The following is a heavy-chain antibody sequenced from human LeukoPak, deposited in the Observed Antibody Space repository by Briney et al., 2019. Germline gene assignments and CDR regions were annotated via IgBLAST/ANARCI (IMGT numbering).Heavy chain of an antibody. CDR3: ARKKRVDTDSIMVYYYYAMDV. CDR1: GFTFNNYA. CDR2: ISGSGGSA. V-gene: IGHV3-23*01. J-gene: IGHJ6*02. D-gene: IGHD5-18*01. Sequence: GGSLRLSCGASGFTFNNYAMNWVRQAPGKGLEWVSAISGSGGSAYYADSVKGRFTISRDNSKNTLFLQMNSLRVEDTAVYYCARKKRVDTDSIMVYYYYAMDVWGQGTTVTVSS.